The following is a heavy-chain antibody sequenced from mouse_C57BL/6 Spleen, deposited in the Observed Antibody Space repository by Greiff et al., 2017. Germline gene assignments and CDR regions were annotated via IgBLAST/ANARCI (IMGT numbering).Heavy chain of an antibody. CDR3: ARRSWDEFAY. CDR2: ISYDGSN. D-gene: IGHD4-1*01. CDR1: GYSITSGYY. J-gene: IGHJ3*01. V-gene: IGHV3-6*01. Sequence: EVKLQESGPGLVKPSQSLSLTCSVTGYSITSGYYWNWIRQFPGNKLEWMGYISYDGSNNYNPSLKNRISITRDTSKNQFFLKLNSVTTEDTATYYCARRSWDEFAYWGQGTLVTVSA.